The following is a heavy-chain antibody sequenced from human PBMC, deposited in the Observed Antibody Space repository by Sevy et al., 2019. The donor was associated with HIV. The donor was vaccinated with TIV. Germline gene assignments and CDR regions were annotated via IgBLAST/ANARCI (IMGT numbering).Heavy chain of an antibody. CDR1: GGSISSSSYY. CDR2: IYYSGST. V-gene: IGHV4-39*01. D-gene: IGHD3-9*01. J-gene: IGHJ6*02. Sequence: SETLSLTCTVSGGSISSSSYYWGWIRQPPGKGLEWIGSIYYSGSTYYNPSLKSRVTISVETSKNQFSLKLSSVTAAETAVYYCASQRYYDILTGYRYYYYYGMDVWGQGTTVTVSS. CDR3: ASQRYYDILTGYRYYYYYGMDV.